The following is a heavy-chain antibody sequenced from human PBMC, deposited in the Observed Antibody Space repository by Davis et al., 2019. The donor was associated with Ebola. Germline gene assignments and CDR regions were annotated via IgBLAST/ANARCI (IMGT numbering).Heavy chain of an antibody. D-gene: IGHD3-10*01. J-gene: IGHJ4*02. V-gene: IGHV4-34*01. CDR3: ARGRTMLEY. Sequence: MPSETLSLTCAVYGGSFSDYFWSWIRRSPGKGLEWIGKISHGGVSDYNPSLKSRVTISVDTSKNQFSLKLSSVTAADTAVYYCARGRTMLEYWGQGTLVTVSS. CDR2: ISHGGVS. CDR1: GGSFSDYF.